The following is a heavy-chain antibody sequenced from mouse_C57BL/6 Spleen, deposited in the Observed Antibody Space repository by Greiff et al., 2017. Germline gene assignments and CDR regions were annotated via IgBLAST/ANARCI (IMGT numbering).Heavy chain of an antibody. Sequence: VQLQQPGAELVRPGSSVKLSCKASGYTFTSYWMDWVKQRPGQGLEWIGNIYPSDSETHYNQKFKDKATLTVDKSSSTAYMQLSSLTSEDSAVYYGARLYGSIPTRGFDYWGQGTTLSVSS. V-gene: IGHV1-61*01. CDR2: IYPSDSET. CDR3: ARLYGSIPTRGFDY. CDR1: GYTFTSYW. J-gene: IGHJ2*01. D-gene: IGHD1-1*01.